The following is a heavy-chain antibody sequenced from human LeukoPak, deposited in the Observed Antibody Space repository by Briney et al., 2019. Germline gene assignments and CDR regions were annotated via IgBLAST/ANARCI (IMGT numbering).Heavy chain of an antibody. V-gene: IGHV3-23*01. CDR2: ISGSGGST. Sequence: TGGSLRLSCAASGFTFSSYAMTWVRRAPGKGLEWVSAISGSGGSTHYADSVKGRFTISRDNSKNTLYLQMNSLRAEDTAVYYCAKDRSSSGWYYFDYWGQGTLVTVPS. CDR3: AKDRSSSGWYYFDY. J-gene: IGHJ4*02. D-gene: IGHD6-19*01. CDR1: GFTFSSYA.